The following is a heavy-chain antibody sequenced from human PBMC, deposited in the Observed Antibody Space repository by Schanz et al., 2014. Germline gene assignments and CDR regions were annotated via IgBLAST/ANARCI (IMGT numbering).Heavy chain of an antibody. J-gene: IGHJ2*01. Sequence: EVQLLESGGDLVQPGGSLRLSCSASGFTFSTFAMHWVRQAPGKGLEYISAISNNGDSTYYADSVKGRFTISRDSSKNTLFLQMSSLRVDDMAVYYCGRAGTGMAGWYFELWGHGTLVTVSS. CDR3: GRAGTGMAGWYFEL. D-gene: IGHD5-18*01. CDR1: GFTFSTFA. CDR2: ISNNGDST. V-gene: IGHV3-64D*06.